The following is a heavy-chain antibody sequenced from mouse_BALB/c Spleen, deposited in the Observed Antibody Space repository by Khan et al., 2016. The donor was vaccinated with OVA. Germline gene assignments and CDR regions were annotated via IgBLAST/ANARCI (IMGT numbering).Heavy chain of an antibody. Sequence: SHARSLEWIGVISTYYGDPTYNQKFKGKATMTVDKSSSTAYMELARLTSEDSAIYYCARGGGGDRFAYWDQWTLVTVSA. V-gene: IGHV1S137*01. CDR2: ISTYYGDP. CDR3: ARGGGGDRFAY. J-gene: IGHJ3*01.